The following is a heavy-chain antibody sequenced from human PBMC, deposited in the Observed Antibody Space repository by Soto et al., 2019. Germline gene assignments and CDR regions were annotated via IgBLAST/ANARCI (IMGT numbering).Heavy chain of an antibody. CDR2: ISGSDGTT. J-gene: IGHJ4*02. V-gene: IGHV3-23*01. CDR1: GFTFITFD. CDR3: AKGAWLDY. D-gene: IGHD3-9*01. Sequence: EVRLLESGGGLVQPGGSLRLSCVASGFTFITFDMSWVRQAPGKGLEWVSEISGSDGTTYYADSVNRRFTISRDNSKNTLYLQMNSLRAEDTAVYYCAKGAWLDYWGQGILVTVSS.